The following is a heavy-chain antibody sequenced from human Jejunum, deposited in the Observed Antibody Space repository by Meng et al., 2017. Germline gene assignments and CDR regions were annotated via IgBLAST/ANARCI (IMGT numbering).Heavy chain of an antibody. CDR3: TRVSFWSVSDH. CDR1: GFSFSDSW. Sequence: GALKISCGASGFSFSDSWMNWVRQAPGKGLEWVANINTDGSGKYYVDSVKGRFTISRDNAKNSLSLQMNSLRDEDTAVYYCTRVSFWSVSDHWGQGSLVTVSS. J-gene: IGHJ4*02. CDR2: INTDGSGK. D-gene: IGHD3-3*01. V-gene: IGHV3-7*01.